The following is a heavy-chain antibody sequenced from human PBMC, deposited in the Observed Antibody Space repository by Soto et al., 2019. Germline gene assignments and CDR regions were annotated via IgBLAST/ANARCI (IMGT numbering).Heavy chain of an antibody. CDR2: ISDSGST. CDR3: AKDKGGRYCSRTSCLYSFDY. D-gene: IGHD2-2*01. V-gene: IGHV3-23*01. J-gene: IGHJ4*02. CDR1: GFTFSTYA. Sequence: EVQLLESGGGLVQPGGSLRLSCTASGFTFSTYAMSWVRQAPGKGLEWVSTISDSGSTYYADSVKGRFTISRDNSKNKIYLEMNSLRAEDTAVYYCAKDKGGRYCSRTSCLYSFDYWGQGTLVTVSS.